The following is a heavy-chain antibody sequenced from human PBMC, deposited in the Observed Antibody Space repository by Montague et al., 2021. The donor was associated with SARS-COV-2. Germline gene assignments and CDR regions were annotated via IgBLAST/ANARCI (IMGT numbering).Heavy chain of an antibody. CDR2: IYWDDDT. CDR3: AHIRRMYYFDD. V-gene: IGHV2-5*02. J-gene: IGHJ4*02. CDR1: GFSLSSSGVG. Sequence: PALVIPTQTLTLTCTFSGFSLSSSGVGVGWIRQPPGKAPEWLAPIYWDDDTRYSPPLKSRLTVTKGTSKNQVVLTLTNMDTVDTATYFCAHIRRMYYFDDWGQGTLVTVSS. D-gene: IGHD2/OR15-2a*01.